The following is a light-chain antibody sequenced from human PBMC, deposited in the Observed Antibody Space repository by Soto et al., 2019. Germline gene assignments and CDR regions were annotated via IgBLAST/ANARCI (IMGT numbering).Light chain of an antibody. Sequence: DIQMTQSPSSVSASVGDRVTITCRASQSINTWLAWYQKKPGKAPELLIYEASSLHSGVPSRFSGSRSGTDFTLTISSLQPEDFAVYYCQQANSFPLTFGGGTKVEVQ. CDR3: QQANSFPLT. CDR1: QSINTW. CDR2: EAS. V-gene: IGKV1-12*01. J-gene: IGKJ4*01.